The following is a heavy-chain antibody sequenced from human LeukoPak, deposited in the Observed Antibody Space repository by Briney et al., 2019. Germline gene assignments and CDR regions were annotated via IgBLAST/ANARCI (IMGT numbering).Heavy chain of an antibody. J-gene: IGHJ4*02. CDR1: GYTFTSNG. V-gene: IGHV1-18*01. Sequence: GASVKVSCKASGYTFTSNGISWVRQAPGQGLEWMGWINANNDNTNYAQKFQGRVTMTTDTSTSTAYMELRSLRSDDTAVYYCARAQIVGGTPFDYWGQGTLVTVSS. CDR2: INANNDNT. D-gene: IGHD1-26*01. CDR3: ARAQIVGGTPFDY.